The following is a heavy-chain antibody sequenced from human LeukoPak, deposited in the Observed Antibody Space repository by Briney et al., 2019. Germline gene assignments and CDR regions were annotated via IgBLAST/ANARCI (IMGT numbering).Heavy chain of an antibody. CDR1: GFTFSSYG. CDR3: AKDWLVSSGSFFDY. D-gene: IGHD6-19*01. Sequence: GGSLRLSCAASGFTFSSYGMHWVRQAPGKGLDWVAVISYDGSNKYYADSAKGRFTISRDNSNNTLYLQMNSLRAGETVVYYCAKDWLVSSGSFFDYWGEGTLVTVSS. CDR2: ISYDGSNK. J-gene: IGHJ4*02. V-gene: IGHV3-30*18.